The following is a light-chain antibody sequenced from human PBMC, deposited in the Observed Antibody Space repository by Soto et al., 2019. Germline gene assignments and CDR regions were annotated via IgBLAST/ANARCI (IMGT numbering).Light chain of an antibody. V-gene: IGKV3-15*01. CDR3: QQYNNWPFT. Sequence: EIVMPQSPATLSVSPGERATLSCRASQSISSNLAWYQQKPGQAPRLLIYGASTRATGIPATFSGSRSGTEFTLTISSLQSEDFAVYYCQQYNNWPFTFGPGTKVDIK. J-gene: IGKJ3*01. CDR1: QSISSN. CDR2: GAS.